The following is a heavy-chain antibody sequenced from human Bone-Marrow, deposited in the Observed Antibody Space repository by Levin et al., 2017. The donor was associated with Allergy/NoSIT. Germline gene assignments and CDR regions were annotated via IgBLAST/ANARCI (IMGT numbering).Heavy chain of an antibody. CDR1: GYTFTSYN. Sequence: ASVKVSCKTSGYTFTSYNVYWVRQAPGQGLEYMGYINPNSGNTGYAQKFQGRVTMTRNSSITTAYMKLSRLRFEDTAIYYCARGDCYSGSCYGPDWLDPWGQGTQVTVSS. J-gene: IGHJ5*02. CDR2: INPNSGNT. V-gene: IGHV1-8*01. D-gene: IGHD2-15*01. CDR3: ARGDCYSGSCYGPDWLDP.